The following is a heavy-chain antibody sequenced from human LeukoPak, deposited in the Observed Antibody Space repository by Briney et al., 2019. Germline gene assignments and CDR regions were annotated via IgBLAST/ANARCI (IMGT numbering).Heavy chain of an antibody. V-gene: IGHV3-30-3*01. CDR2: ISYDGSNK. D-gene: IGHD3-22*01. J-gene: IGHJ3*02. Sequence: EGSLRLSCAASGFTFSSYAMHWVRQAPGKGLEWVAVISYDGSNKYYADSVKGRFTISRDNSKNTLYLQMNSLRAEDTAVYYCARYMIVVAHDAFDIWGQGTMVTVSS. CDR1: GFTFSSYA. CDR3: ARYMIVVAHDAFDI.